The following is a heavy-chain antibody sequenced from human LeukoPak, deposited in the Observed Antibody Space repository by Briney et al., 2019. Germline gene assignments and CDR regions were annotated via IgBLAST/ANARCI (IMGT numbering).Heavy chain of an antibody. CDR3: AKEGPYYDYVWGSYRYNLDY. D-gene: IGHD3-16*02. J-gene: IGHJ4*02. CDR2: ISSSGSTI. V-gene: IGHV3-11*01. CDR1: GFTFSDYY. Sequence: GGSLRLSCAASGFTFSDYYMSWIRQAPGKGLEWVSYISSSGSTIYYADSVKGRFTISRDNAKNSLYLQMNSLRAEDTAVYYCAKEGPYYDYVWGSYRYNLDYWGQGTLVTVSS.